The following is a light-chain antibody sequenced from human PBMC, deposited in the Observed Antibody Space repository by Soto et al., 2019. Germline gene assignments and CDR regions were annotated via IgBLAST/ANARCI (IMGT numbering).Light chain of an antibody. CDR3: QQGHSIPIT. Sequence: DIQMTQSPSSLSASVGDRVTLTCRTSQNIDSFLNWFQQNPGKAPKLLIYGASNLQSGVPSRFSGSGSGTDFTLTINSLQPEDFATYYCQQGHSIPITFGQGTRLEIK. J-gene: IGKJ5*01. V-gene: IGKV1-39*01. CDR2: GAS. CDR1: QNIDSF.